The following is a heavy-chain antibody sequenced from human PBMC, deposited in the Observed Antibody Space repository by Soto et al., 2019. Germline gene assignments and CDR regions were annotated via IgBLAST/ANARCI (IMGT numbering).Heavy chain of an antibody. D-gene: IGHD2-2*01. Sequence: GSLRLSCAASGFTFSSYWMSWVRQAQGKGLEWVVNIKQDGSEKYYVDSVKGRFTISRDNAKNSLYLQMNSLRAEDTAVYYCARDPNIVLVPAASRSYYYYYGMDVWGQGTTVTVSS. CDR1: GFTFSSYW. J-gene: IGHJ6*02. CDR2: IKQDGSEK. CDR3: ARDPNIVLVPAASRSYYYYYGMDV. V-gene: IGHV3-7*01.